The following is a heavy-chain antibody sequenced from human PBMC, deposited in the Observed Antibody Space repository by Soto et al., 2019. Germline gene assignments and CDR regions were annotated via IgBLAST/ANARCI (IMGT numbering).Heavy chain of an antibody. J-gene: IGHJ4*02. D-gene: IGHD3-22*01. V-gene: IGHV1-69*13. CDR2: SIPVFGII. Sequence: SVRVACKASGDTFKNYGITWGREGPGQGLEGMGGSIPVFGIINYAQKFQGRVKISADESTSTGYMEVSSLRAEDTAIYYCARLNSYQSSAYLDDWGQGTLVTVSS. CDR3: ARLNSYQSSAYLDD. CDR1: GDTFKNYG.